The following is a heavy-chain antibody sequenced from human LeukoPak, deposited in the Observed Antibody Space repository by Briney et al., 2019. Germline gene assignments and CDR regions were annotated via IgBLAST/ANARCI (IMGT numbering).Heavy chain of an antibody. D-gene: IGHD3-16*02. V-gene: IGHV1-69*13. J-gene: IGHJ4*02. CDR3: ATGYYDYVWGSYRYSFDY. Sequence: ASVKVSCKASGYTFTSYGISWVRQAPGQGLEWMGGIIPIFGTANYAQKFQGRVTITADESTSTAYMELSSLRSEDTAVYYCATGYYDYVWGSYRYSFDYWGQGTLVTVSS. CDR1: GYTFTSYG. CDR2: IIPIFGTA.